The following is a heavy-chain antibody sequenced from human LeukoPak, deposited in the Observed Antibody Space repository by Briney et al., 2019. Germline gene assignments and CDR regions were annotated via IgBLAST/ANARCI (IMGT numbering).Heavy chain of an antibody. J-gene: IGHJ4*02. Sequence: SETPSLTCTVSGGSISSYYWSWIRQPPGKGLEWIGYIYYSGSTNYNPSLRSRVTISVDTSKNQFSLKLTSVTAADTAVYYCARQDRNSGRYYDFDYWGQGTLVTVSS. CDR2: IYYSGST. CDR3: ARQDRNSGRYYDFDY. V-gene: IGHV4-59*08. CDR1: GGSISSYY. D-gene: IGHD1-26*01.